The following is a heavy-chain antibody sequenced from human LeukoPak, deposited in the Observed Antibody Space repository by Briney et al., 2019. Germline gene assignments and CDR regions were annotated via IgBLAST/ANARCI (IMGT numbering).Heavy chain of an antibody. CDR3: ARGHCSSTSCYQDDYYYMDV. CDR2: IYSGGST. V-gene: IGHV3-66*02. D-gene: IGHD2-2*01. CDR1: GFTVSSNY. Sequence: GGSLRLSCAASGFTVSSNYMSWVRQAPGKGLEWVSVIYSGGSTYYADSVKGRFTISRDNSKNTLYLQMNSLRAEDTAVYYCARGHCSSTSCYQDDYYYMDVWAKGPRSPSP. J-gene: IGHJ6*03.